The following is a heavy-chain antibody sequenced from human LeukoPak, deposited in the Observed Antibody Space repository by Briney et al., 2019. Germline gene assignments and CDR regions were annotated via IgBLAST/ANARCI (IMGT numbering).Heavy chain of an antibody. D-gene: IGHD3-10*01. V-gene: IGHV4-59*01. CDR3: ARDWGWFGELLSYFDY. Sequence: PSETLSLTCTVSGGSISSYYWSWIRQPPGKGLEWIGYIYYSGSTNYNPSLKSRVTISEDTSKNQFSLKLSSVTAADTAVYYCARDWGWFGELLSYFDYWGQGTLVTVSS. CDR2: IYYSGST. CDR1: GGSISSYY. J-gene: IGHJ4*02.